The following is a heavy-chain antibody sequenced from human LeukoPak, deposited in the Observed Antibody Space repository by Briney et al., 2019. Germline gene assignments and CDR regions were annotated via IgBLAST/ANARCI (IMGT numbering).Heavy chain of an antibody. CDR3: ARLARMTLVRGQSYYYHSMDV. Sequence: KPSETLSLTCAVYGGSFSGYYWSWIRQPPGKGLEWIGEINHSGSTNYNPSLKSRVTISVDTSKNEFSLKLSSVTAADTAVYYCARLARMTLVRGQSYYYHSMDVWSQGTTVTVSS. J-gene: IGHJ6*02. CDR2: INHSGST. CDR1: GGSFSGYY. D-gene: IGHD3-10*01. V-gene: IGHV4-34*01.